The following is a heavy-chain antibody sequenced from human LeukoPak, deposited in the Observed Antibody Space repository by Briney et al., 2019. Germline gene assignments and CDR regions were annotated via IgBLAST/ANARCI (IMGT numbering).Heavy chain of an antibody. Sequence: ASVKVSCKASGYTFTSYDINWVRQATGQGLEWMGWMNPNSGNTGYAQKFQGRVTMTRNTSISTAYMELSSLRSEDTAVYYCARVIEYCSSTRCYPWFDPWGQGTLVTVSS. V-gene: IGHV1-8*01. D-gene: IGHD2-2*01. CDR1: GYTFTSYD. J-gene: IGHJ5*02. CDR3: ARVIEYCSSTRCYPWFDP. CDR2: MNPNSGNT.